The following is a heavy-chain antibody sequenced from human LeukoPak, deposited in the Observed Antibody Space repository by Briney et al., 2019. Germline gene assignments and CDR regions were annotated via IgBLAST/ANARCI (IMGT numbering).Heavy chain of an antibody. V-gene: IGHV3-21*01. Sequence: GGSLRLSCAASGFTFSSYSMNWVRQAPGEGLEWVSSISSSSSYIYYADSVKGRFTISRDNAKNSLYLQMNSLRAEDTAVYYCARSAYGSGSFFDYWDQGTLVTVSS. CDR3: ARSAYGSGSFFDY. CDR2: ISSSSSYI. CDR1: GFTFSSYS. D-gene: IGHD3-10*01. J-gene: IGHJ4*02.